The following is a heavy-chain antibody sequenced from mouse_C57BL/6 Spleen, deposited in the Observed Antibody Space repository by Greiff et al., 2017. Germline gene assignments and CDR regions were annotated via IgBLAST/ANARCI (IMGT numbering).Heavy chain of an antibody. D-gene: IGHD1-1*01. CDR1: GYTFTSDW. V-gene: IGHV1-59*01. CDR2: IDPSDSYT. J-gene: IGHJ4*01. Sequence: QVQLQQSGAELVRPGTSVKLSCKASGYTFTSDWVHWVKQSPGQGLEWIGVIDPSDSYTNYNQKFKGKATLTVDTSPSTAYMQFSSLTSEDSAVYYCARDTTVVEGAMDYWGQGTSVTVSS. CDR3: ARDTTVVEGAMDY.